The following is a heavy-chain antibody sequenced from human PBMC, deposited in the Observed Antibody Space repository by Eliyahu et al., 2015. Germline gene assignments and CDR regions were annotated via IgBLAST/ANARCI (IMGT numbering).Heavy chain of an antibody. D-gene: IGHD2-15*01. CDR3: ASSCSGGSCYWKVGFDY. CDR1: GFXFSXYA. Sequence: QVQLVESGGGVVQPGRSLRLSCAASGFXFSXYAMHWVRQAPGKGLEWVAVISYDGSNKYYADSVKGRFTISRDNSKNTLYLQMNSLRAEDTAVYYCASSCSGGSCYWKVGFDYWGQGTLVTVSS. CDR2: ISYDGSNK. V-gene: IGHV3-30-3*01. J-gene: IGHJ4*02.